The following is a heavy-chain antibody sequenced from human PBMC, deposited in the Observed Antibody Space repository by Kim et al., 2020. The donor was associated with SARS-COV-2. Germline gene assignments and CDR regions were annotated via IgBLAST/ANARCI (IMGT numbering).Heavy chain of an antibody. V-gene: IGHV3-30*18. CDR3: TNGLGGYYYYMDV. CDR1: GFTFSSYG. CDR2: ISYDGSNK. Sequence: GGSLRLSCAASGFTFSSYGMHWVRQAPGKGLEWVSVISYDGSNKYYADSVKGRFTISRDNSKNTLYLQMNSLRAEDTAVYYCTNGLGGYYYYMDVWGNGT. D-gene: IGHD3-16*01. J-gene: IGHJ6*03.